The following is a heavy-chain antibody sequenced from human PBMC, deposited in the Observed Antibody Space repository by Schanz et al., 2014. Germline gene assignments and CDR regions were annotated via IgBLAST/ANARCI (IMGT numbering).Heavy chain of an antibody. CDR3: VRDAYLQIRGTGFDS. CDR2: ISNTGTFI. Sequence: QVQLVESGGGLVKPGGSLRLSCAASGFTFSDHYMAWLRQAPGKGLEWVSIISNTGTFIYYADSVRGRFVISRDNATSSLFLQMKGLRAEDTAVYYCVRDAYLQIRGTGFDSWGPGNLVTVSS. V-gene: IGHV3-11*01. J-gene: IGHJ4*02. D-gene: IGHD1-1*01. CDR1: GFTFSDHY.